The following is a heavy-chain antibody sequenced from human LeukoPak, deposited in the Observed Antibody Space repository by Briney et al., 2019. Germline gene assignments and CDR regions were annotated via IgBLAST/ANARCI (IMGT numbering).Heavy chain of an antibody. CDR2: ISGSGGST. Sequence: PGGSLRLSCAASGFTFSSYAVSWVRQAPGKGPEWVSAISGSGGSTYYADSVKGRFTISRDNSKNTLYLQMNSLRAEDTAVYYCAKVFGGVRGTFDIWGQGTMVTVSS. CDR3: AKVFGGVRGTFDI. J-gene: IGHJ3*02. V-gene: IGHV3-23*01. CDR1: GFTFSSYA. D-gene: IGHD3-10*01.